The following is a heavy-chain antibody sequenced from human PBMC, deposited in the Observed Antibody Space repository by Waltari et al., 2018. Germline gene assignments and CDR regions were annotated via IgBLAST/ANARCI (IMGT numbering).Heavy chain of an antibody. J-gene: IGHJ4*02. V-gene: IGHV3-30*18. CDR1: GLSFRRWG. CDR3: AKPLGVSGTSFDH. Sequence: QVQLVESGGGVVQPGASLRLSCRGSGLSFRRWGMHWVRQAPGKGLEWVAVVSFDGSAEYYADSVKGRFIASRDNSKNTSYLQMNSLTREDTAMYYCAKPLGVSGTSFDHWGRGTLVTVSS. CDR2: VSFDGSAE. D-gene: IGHD1-1*01.